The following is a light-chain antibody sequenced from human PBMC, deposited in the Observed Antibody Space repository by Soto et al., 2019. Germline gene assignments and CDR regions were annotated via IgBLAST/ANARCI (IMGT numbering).Light chain of an antibody. J-gene: IGKJ2*01. CDR2: GVS. V-gene: IGKV3-20*01. CDR1: QTVRNSY. Sequence: EIVLTQSPGTLSLSPGERATLSCRASQTVRNSYLAWYHQKPGQSPRLLIYGVSSRATGIPDRFNGSGSGTDFTLTISRLEPEDFAVFYCQQYDGSLPYTFGQGTKLEI. CDR3: QQYDGSLPYT.